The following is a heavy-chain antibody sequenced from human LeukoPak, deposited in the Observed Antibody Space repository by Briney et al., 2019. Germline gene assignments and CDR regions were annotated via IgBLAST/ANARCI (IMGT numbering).Heavy chain of an antibody. Sequence: PGGSLRLSCAASGFTFSSYSMNWVRQAPGKRLEWVSSISSSSSYIYYADSVKGRFTISRDNAKNSLYLQMNSLRAEDTAVYYCARVSLLGTLQEYFDYWGQGTLVTVSS. CDR3: ARVSLLGTLQEYFDY. D-gene: IGHD5-24*01. CDR2: ISSSSSYI. CDR1: GFTFSSYS. J-gene: IGHJ4*02. V-gene: IGHV3-21*01.